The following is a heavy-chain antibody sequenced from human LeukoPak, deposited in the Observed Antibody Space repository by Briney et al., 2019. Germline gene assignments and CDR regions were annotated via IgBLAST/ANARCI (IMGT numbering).Heavy chain of an antibody. V-gene: IGHV4-4*07. CDR1: GGSISSYY. J-gene: IGHJ4*02. CDR3: ARGIYSGSLGRTDY. D-gene: IGHD1-26*01. CDR2: IYTSGST. Sequence: SETLSLTCTVSGGSISSYYWSWIRQPAGKGLEWIGRIYTSGSTNYNPSLKSRVTMSVDTSKNQFSLKLSSVTAADTVVYYCARGIYSGSLGRTDYWGQGTLVTVSS.